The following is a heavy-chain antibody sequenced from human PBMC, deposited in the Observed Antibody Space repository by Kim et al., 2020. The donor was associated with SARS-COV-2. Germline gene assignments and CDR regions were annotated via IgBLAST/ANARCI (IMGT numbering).Heavy chain of an antibody. CDR3: VSPYDSSGYYYDY. J-gene: IGHJ4*02. CDR2: ISSNGGST. V-gene: IGHV3-64D*09. Sequence: GGSLRLSCSASGFTFSSYAMHWVRQAPGKGLEYVSAISSNGGSTYYADSVKGRFTISRDNSKNTLYLQMSSLRAEDTAVYYCVSPYDSSGYYYDYWGQGTLVTVSS. CDR1: GFTFSSYA. D-gene: IGHD3-22*01.